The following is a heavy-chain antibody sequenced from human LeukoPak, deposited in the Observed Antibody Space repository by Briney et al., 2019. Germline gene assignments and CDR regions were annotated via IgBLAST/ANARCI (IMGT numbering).Heavy chain of an antibody. CDR1: GFTFSSYA. CDR3: AKDRTTGIPFDD. Sequence: GGSLRLSCAAYGFTFSSYAMSWVRPAPGKGLEWVSTITGSGSNTYYADSVKGRFTISRDNSKNTLDLQMNGLRAEDTAVYYCAKDRTTGIPFDDWGQGTLVTVSS. V-gene: IGHV3-23*01. CDR2: ITGSGSNT. J-gene: IGHJ4*02. D-gene: IGHD4-17*01.